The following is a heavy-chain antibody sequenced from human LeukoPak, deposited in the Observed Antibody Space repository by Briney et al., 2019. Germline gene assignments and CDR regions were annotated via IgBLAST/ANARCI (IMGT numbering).Heavy chain of an antibody. CDR1: GGAFSSYA. CDR2: IIAYNGNT. CDR3: ENVAGYCSSTSYPGHFDY. V-gene: IGHV1-18*01. Sequence: ASLKISCKASGGAFSSYAISWVRQATGQGLEWRGWIIAYNGNTNYAQKLQGRVTMTTDTSTSTAYMELRSLRSDDSAVYNCENVAGYCSSTSYPGHFDYWGQGTLVTVSS. J-gene: IGHJ4*02. D-gene: IGHD2-2*01.